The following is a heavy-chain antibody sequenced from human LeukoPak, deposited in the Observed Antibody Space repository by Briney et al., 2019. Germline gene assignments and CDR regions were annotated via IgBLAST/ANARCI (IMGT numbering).Heavy chain of an antibody. V-gene: IGHV3-23*05. D-gene: IGHD5-18*01. CDR2: LNGSGTNK. CDR3: AKSNTAMVTPSLNYFDY. J-gene: IGHJ4*02. CDR1: SFSFNPNP. Sequence: GSLRLYCAGSSFSFNPNPMTRHPQAPGMGRKWFVDLNGSGTNKYYEDSGRGRITISRDKSKITMYLQMSSVRAEDTAVYYCAKSNTAMVTPSLNYFDYWGQGTLVTVSS.